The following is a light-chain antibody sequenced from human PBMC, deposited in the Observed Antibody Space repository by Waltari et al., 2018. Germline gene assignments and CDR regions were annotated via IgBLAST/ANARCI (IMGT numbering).Light chain of an antibody. J-gene: IGKJ5*01. Sequence: EIVLTQSPDTLSLSTGERATLSCRASQSVSDYLAWYQQKPGQAPRLLISAASNRATGIPARFSGSGSGTDFTLTISSLEPEDFAFYYCRQRSNWPISFGQGTRLEIK. CDR2: AAS. V-gene: IGKV3-11*01. CDR3: RQRSNWPIS. CDR1: QSVSDY.